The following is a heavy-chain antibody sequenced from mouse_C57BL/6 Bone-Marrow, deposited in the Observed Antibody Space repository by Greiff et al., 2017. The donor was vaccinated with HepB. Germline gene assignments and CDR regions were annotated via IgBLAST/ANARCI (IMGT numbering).Heavy chain of an antibody. CDR1: GYTFTSYW. CDR3: ARQEFYAMDY. CDR2: IHPNSGST. Sequence: QVQLQQPGAELVKPGASVKLSCKASGYTFTSYWMHWVKQRPGQGLEWIGMIHPNSGSTNYNEKFKSKATLTVDKSSSTAYMQLSSLTSEDAAVYYCARQEFYAMDYWGQGTSVTVSS. J-gene: IGHJ4*01. V-gene: IGHV1-64*01.